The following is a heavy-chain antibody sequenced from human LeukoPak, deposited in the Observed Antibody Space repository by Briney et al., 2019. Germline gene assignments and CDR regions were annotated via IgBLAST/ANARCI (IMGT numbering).Heavy chain of an antibody. D-gene: IGHD3-3*01. Sequence: GSLRLSCVTSGFTFSGYWMHWVRQGPEKGLELVSRIDNDGHGIIYADFVKGRFTTSRDNVKNTPYLQMNSLRVEDTAVYYCAAGGGWDPSFGVVTHIDAWGKGTTVVVS. CDR1: GFTFSGYW. J-gene: IGHJ6*03. V-gene: IGHV3-74*01. CDR2: IDNDGHGI. CDR3: AAGGGWDPSFGVVTHIDA.